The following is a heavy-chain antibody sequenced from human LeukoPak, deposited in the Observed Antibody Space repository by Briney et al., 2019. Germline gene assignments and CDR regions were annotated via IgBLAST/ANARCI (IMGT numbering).Heavy chain of an antibody. CDR3: AREGGSSWYGYYFDY. V-gene: IGHV4-59*01. J-gene: IGHJ4*02. CDR1: GGSISSYY. D-gene: IGHD6-13*01. CDR2: IYYSGST. Sequence: SETLSLTCTVSGGSISSYYWSWIRQPPGKGLEWIGYIYYSGSTNYNPSLKSRVTISVDTSKYQFSLKLSSVTAADTAVYYCAREGGSSWYGYYFDYWGQGTLVTVSS.